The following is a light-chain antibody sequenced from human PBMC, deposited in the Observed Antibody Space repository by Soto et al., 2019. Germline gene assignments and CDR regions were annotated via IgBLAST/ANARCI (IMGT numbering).Light chain of an antibody. V-gene: IGKV3D-15*01. CDR2: HVS. Sequence: EIVMTQSPATLSVSPGERATLSCRASQSVSSNLAWYQQKPGQAPRLLIYHVSTRATGIPARFSGSGSTTAFTLTISSLQSDDSAVYYCQQYDNWPPKWTFGQGKKVEIK. CDR3: QQYDNWPPKWT. J-gene: IGKJ1*01. CDR1: QSVSSN.